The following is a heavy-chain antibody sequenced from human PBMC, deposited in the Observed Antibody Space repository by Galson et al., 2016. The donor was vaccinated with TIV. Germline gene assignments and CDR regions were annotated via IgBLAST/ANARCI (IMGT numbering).Heavy chain of an antibody. CDR1: GSISTGDYY. V-gene: IGHV4-30-4*08. CDR3: ARCRGDYYYGIDV. Sequence: GSISTGDYYWTWIRQPPGKGLEWIGYVYYSGATNYNPSLKRRVTLSVDRSTNQFSLRLNSVTAADTAVYSCARCRGDYYYGIDVWGQGTTVTVSS. D-gene: IGHD3-10*01. CDR2: VYYSGAT. J-gene: IGHJ6*02.